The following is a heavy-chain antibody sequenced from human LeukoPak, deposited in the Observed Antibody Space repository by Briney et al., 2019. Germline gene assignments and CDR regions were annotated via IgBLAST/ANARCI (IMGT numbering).Heavy chain of an antibody. CDR1: GGSISSYY. Sequence: SETLSLTCTVSGGSISSYYWSWIRQPPGKGLEWIGYIYYSGSTNYNPSLKSQVTISVDTSKNQFSLKLSSVTAADTAVYYCARRRTVRNYYYGMDVWGQGTTVTVSS. D-gene: IGHD4-17*01. CDR3: ARRRTVRNYYYGMDV. V-gene: IGHV4-59*08. J-gene: IGHJ6*02. CDR2: IYYSGST.